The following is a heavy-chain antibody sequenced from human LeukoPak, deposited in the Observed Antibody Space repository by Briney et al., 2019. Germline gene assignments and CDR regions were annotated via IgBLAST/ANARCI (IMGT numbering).Heavy chain of an antibody. CDR1: GGSTSSSSYY. Sequence: PSETLSLTCTVSGGSTSSSSYYWGWIRQPPGKGLEWIGSIYYSGSTYYNPSLKSRVTISVDTSKNQFSLKLSSVTAADTAVYYCARVRTGKTHWYFDLWGRGTLVTVSS. V-gene: IGHV4-39*01. CDR2: IYYSGST. J-gene: IGHJ2*01. CDR3: ARVRTGKTHWYFDL. D-gene: IGHD1-1*01.